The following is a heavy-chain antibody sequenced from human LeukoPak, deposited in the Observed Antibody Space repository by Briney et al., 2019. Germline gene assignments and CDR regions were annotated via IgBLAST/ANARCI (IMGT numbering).Heavy chain of an antibody. CDR2: ISFDETKE. Sequence: GGSLRLSCATSGFTFSSYGMHWVPPAPGKGLEWMAFISFDETKEYYGDSVKGRFTTSRDNSKTTLHLQMNSRRGEDTAMYYCVNSNFDPWGQGTLVTVSS. CDR3: VNSNFDP. V-gene: IGHV3-30*02. CDR1: GFTFSSYG. J-gene: IGHJ5*02.